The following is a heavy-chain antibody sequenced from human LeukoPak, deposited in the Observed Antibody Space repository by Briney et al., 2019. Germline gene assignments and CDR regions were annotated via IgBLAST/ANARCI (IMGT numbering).Heavy chain of an antibody. J-gene: IGHJ3*02. CDR1: GGSISSYY. CDR2: IYYSGST. D-gene: IGHD3-3*01. V-gene: IGHV4-59*01. Sequence: SETLSLTCTVSGGSISSYYWSWIRQPPGKGLEWIGYIYYSGSTNYNPSLKSRVTISVDTSKNQFSLKLSSVTAADTAVYYCARWYRFLEWSQDAFDIWGQGTMVTVSS. CDR3: ARWYRFLEWSQDAFDI.